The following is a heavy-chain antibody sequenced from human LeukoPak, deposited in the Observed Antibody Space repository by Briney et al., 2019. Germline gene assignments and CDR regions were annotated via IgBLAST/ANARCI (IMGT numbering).Heavy chain of an antibody. D-gene: IGHD4-17*01. CDR3: ACTTVTTSH. CDR1: GFPFSSYG. V-gene: IGHV3-30*03. J-gene: IGHJ4*02. CDR2: ISYDGSEE. Sequence: GRSLRLSCAASGFPFSSYGMHWVRQAPGEGLEWVAAISYDGSEEDYADSVKGRFIVSSDYSKNTLYLHMNSLRAEDTAVYYCACTTVTTSHWGQGTLVTVSS.